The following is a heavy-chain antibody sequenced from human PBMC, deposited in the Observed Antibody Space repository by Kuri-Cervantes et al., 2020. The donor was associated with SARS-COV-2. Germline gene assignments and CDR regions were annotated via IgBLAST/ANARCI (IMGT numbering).Heavy chain of an antibody. V-gene: IGHV3-64*02. Sequence: GESLKISCAASGFSFLSYAIHWVRQAPGKGLEYVSGISSSGGVTYYADSVKGRFAISRDNSKNTLYLQMNSLRAEDTAVYYCARGSFASSSWQDWYFDLWGRGTLVTVSS. CDR3: ARGSFASSSWQDWYFDL. CDR1: GFSFLSYA. J-gene: IGHJ2*01. CDR2: ISSSGGVT. D-gene: IGHD6-13*01.